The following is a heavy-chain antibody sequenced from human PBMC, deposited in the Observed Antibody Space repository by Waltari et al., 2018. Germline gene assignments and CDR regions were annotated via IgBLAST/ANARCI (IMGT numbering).Heavy chain of an antibody. CDR3: VRRHDSGGFYGL. D-gene: IGHD2-21*02. CDR1: GFLFRSYW. Sequence: EVQLVESGGGLVQPGGSLRLSCAASGFLFRSYWMPWVRQAPGKGLVWVSRISDDGGSTNYADSVKGRFTISRDNTKNTLYLQMNSLNDEDTALYYCVRRHDSGGFYGLWGQGTLVTVSS. J-gene: IGHJ4*02. V-gene: IGHV3-74*01. CDR2: ISDDGGST.